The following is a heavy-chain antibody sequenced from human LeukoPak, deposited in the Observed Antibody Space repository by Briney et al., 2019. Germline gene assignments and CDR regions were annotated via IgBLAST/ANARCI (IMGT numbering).Heavy chain of an antibody. CDR1: GFTFSSYG. Sequence: HTGGSLRLSCAASGFTFSSYGMHWVRQAPGKGLEWVAFIRYDGSNKYYADSVKGRFTISRDNSKNTLYLQMNSLRAEDTAVYYCARGHSSSWYGYFDYWGQGTLVTVSS. D-gene: IGHD6-13*01. J-gene: IGHJ4*02. CDR2: IRYDGSNK. V-gene: IGHV3-30*02. CDR3: ARGHSSSWYGYFDY.